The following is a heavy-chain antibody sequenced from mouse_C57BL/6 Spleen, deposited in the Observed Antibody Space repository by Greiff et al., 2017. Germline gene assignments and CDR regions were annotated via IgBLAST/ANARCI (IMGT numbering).Heavy chain of an antibody. CDR1: GFTFSNYW. J-gene: IGHJ4*01. Sequence: EVNLVESGGGLVQPGGSMKLSCVASGFTFSNYWMNWVRQSPEKGLEWVAQIRLKSDNYATHYAESVKGRFTISRDDSKSSVYLQMNNLRAEDTGIYYCTRDYDKGYAMDYWGQGTSVTVSS. V-gene: IGHV6-3*01. CDR2: IRLKSDNYAT. D-gene: IGHD2-4*01. CDR3: TRDYDKGYAMDY.